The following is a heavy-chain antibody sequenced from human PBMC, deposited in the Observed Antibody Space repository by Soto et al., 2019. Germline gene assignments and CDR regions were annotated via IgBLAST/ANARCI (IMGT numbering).Heavy chain of an antibody. D-gene: IGHD2-15*01. Sequence: SETLFLTCTVSGGSISSAGYYWSWIRQHPGKGLEWIGYIFYSGNTYYNPSLKSRVTISIDTSKNQFSLKLNSVTAADTAVYYCARAPGGSWFNSWGQGTLVTVSS. J-gene: IGHJ5*01. CDR2: IFYSGNT. V-gene: IGHV4-31*03. CDR1: GGSISSAGYY. CDR3: ARAPGGSWFNS.